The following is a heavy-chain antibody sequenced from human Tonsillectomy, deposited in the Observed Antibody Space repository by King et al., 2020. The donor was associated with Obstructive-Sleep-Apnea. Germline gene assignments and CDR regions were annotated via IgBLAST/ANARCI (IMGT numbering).Heavy chain of an antibody. Sequence: VQLVESGAEVKKPGASVKVSCKTSGYTFGTYGITWVRQAPVQGLEWMGWLNPNNGNTDYAQKLQGRVTMTTDASTTTAYMELRSLRSDDTAVYYCATFSSAWYFDYWGQGTLVTVSS. J-gene: IGHJ4*02. CDR3: ATFSSAWYFDY. CDR1: GYTFGTYG. V-gene: IGHV1-18*01. D-gene: IGHD6-19*01. CDR2: LNPNNGNT.